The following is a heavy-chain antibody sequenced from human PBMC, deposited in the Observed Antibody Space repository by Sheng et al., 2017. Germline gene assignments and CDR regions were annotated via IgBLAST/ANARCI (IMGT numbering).Heavy chain of an antibody. CDR2: IIPIFGTA. CDR3: AREPHNLAYCSGGSCYSYFDY. CDR1: GGTFSSYA. D-gene: IGHD2-15*01. J-gene: IGHJ4*02. V-gene: IGHV1-69*13. Sequence: QVQLVQSGAEVKKPGSSVKVSCKASGGTFSSYAISWVRQAPGQGLEWMGGIIPIFGTANYAQKFQGRVTITADESTSTAYMELSSLRSEDTAVYYCAREPHNLAYCSGGSCYSYFDYWGQGTLVTVSS.